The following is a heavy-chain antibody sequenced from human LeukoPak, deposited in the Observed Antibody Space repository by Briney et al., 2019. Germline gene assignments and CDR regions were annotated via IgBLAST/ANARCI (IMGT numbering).Heavy chain of an antibody. D-gene: IGHD3-3*01. CDR3: ARDKGYYNFWSGSDY. J-gene: IGHJ4*02. Sequence: GGSLRLSCAASGFTFSNYWMNWVRQAPGKGLEWVANIKQDGSEKYYVDPVKGRFTISRDNAKNSLYLKMNSLRAEDTAVYYCARDKGYYNFWSGSDYWGRGTLVTVSS. CDR1: GFTFSNYW. CDR2: IKQDGSEK. V-gene: IGHV3-7*01.